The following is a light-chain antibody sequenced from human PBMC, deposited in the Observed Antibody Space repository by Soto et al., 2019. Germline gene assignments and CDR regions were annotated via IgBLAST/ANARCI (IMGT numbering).Light chain of an antibody. Sequence: EIVLTQSPGTLSLSPGERASLSCRASQSVSSSSLASYQQKPGQAPRLLIYGASSRATGIPDRFRGSGYGTDFTLTIRRLEPEDFAVYYCQQYDSSPWTFGQGTKVEIK. CDR2: GAS. CDR3: QQYDSSPWT. J-gene: IGKJ1*01. CDR1: QSVSSSS. V-gene: IGKV3-20*01.